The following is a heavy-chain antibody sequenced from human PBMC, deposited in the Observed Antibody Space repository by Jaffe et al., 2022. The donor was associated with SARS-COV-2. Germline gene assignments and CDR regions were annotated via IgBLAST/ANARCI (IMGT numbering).Heavy chain of an antibody. CDR3: ARPADNNGGSHFDF. Sequence: QVQLVESGGGLVKAGGSLRLSCAASGFTFRDFYMSWIRQPPGKGPEWVSYIGRSGTDIHYAGSVKGRFTISRDDAKSSLYLQMNSLRADDTAVYYCARPADNNGGSHFDFWGQGILVTVSS. V-gene: IGHV3-11*01. D-gene: IGHD2-15*01. J-gene: IGHJ4*02. CDR1: GFTFRDFY. CDR2: IGRSGTDI.